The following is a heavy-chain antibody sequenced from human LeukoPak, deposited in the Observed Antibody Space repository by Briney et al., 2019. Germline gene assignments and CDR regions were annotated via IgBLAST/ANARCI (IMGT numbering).Heavy chain of an antibody. CDR1: GGSFSGYY. V-gene: IGHV4-34*01. D-gene: IGHD6-19*01. J-gene: IGHJ6*02. CDR3: ARAEAGVYYYYGMDV. Sequence: SETLSLTCAVYGGSFSGYYWSWIRQPPGKGLEWIGEINHSGSTNYNPSLKSRVTMSVDTSKNQFSLKLSSVTAADTAVYYCARAEAGVYYYYGMDVWGQGTTVTVSS. CDR2: INHSGST.